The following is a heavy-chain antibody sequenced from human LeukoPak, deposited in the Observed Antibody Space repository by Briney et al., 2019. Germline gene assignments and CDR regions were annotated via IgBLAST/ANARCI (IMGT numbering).Heavy chain of an antibody. CDR2: ISGSGGST. D-gene: IGHD3-22*01. J-gene: IGHJ4*02. CDR3: AKDPRGGYYYDSSAYDY. Sequence: PGGSLRLSCAASGFTFSSYAMSWVRQAPGKGLEWASAISGSGGSTYYADSVKGRFTISRDNSKNTLYLQMNSLRAEDTAVYYCAKDPRGGYYYDSSAYDYWGQGTLVTVSS. CDR1: GFTFSSYA. V-gene: IGHV3-23*01.